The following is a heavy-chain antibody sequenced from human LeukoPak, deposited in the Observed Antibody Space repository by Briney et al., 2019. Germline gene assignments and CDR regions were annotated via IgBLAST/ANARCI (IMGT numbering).Heavy chain of an antibody. CDR1: GGSFSGYY. D-gene: IGHD3-10*01. V-gene: IGHV4-34*01. J-gene: IGHJ6*02. Sequence: SETLSLTCAVYGGSFSGYYWSWIRQPPGKGLEWIGEINHSGSTNYNPSLKSRVTISVDKSKNQFSLKLSSVTAADTAVYYCARDSITMVRGVGFGYYYYYGMDVWGQGTTVTVSS. CDR2: INHSGST. CDR3: ARDSITMVRGVGFGYYYYYGMDV.